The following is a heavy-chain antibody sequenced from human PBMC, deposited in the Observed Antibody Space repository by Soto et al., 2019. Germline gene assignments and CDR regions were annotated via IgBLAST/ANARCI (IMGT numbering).Heavy chain of an antibody. CDR3: ARDIVVVVAATSSYYYYYYGMDV. CDR2: ISAYNGNT. D-gene: IGHD2-15*01. Sequence: VASGKVSCKASGYTFTSYGISWVRQAPGQGLEWMGWISAYNGNTNYAQKLQGRVTMTTDTSTSTAYMELRSLRSNDTAVYYCARDIVVVVAATSSYYYYYYGMDVWGQGTTVTVSS. V-gene: IGHV1-18*01. J-gene: IGHJ6*02. CDR1: GYTFTSYG.